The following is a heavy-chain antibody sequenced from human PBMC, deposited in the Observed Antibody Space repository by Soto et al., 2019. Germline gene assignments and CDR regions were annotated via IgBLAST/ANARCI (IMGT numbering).Heavy chain of an antibody. Sequence: XTLSRAFAVYGGSFSGYYWHWIPQPPGKGLEWIGEINHSGSTNYNPSLKSRVTISVDTSKNQFSLKLSSVTAADTAVYYCARVSGIYYYGMDVWGQGTTVTVSS. CDR3: ARVSGIYYYGMDV. CDR1: GGSFSGYY. D-gene: IGHD3-10*01. CDR2: INHSGST. V-gene: IGHV4-34*01. J-gene: IGHJ6*02.